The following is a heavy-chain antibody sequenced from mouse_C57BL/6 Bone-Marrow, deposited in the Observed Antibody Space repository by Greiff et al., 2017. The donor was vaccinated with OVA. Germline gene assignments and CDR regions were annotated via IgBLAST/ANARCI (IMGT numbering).Heavy chain of an antibody. V-gene: IGHV1-81*01. CDR1: GYTFTSYG. Sequence: QVQLKQSGAELARPGASVKLSCKASGYTFTSYGISWVKQRTGQGLEWIGEIYPRSGNTYYNEKFKGKATLTADKSSSTAYMELRSLTSEDSAVYFCARPLLLRYLFDYWGQGTTLTVSS. CDR3: ARPLLLRYLFDY. D-gene: IGHD1-1*01. J-gene: IGHJ2*01. CDR2: IYPRSGNT.